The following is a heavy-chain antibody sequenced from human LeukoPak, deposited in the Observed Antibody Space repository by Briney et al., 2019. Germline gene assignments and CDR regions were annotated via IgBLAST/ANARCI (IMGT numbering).Heavy chain of an antibody. CDR2: ISYDGSNK. V-gene: IGHV3-30*18. CDR3: AKEPASGSSLDY. CDR1: GFTFSSYG. Sequence: GGSLRLPCAASGFTFSSYGMHWVRQAPGKGLEWVAVISYDGSNKYYADSVKGRFTISRDNSKNTLYLQMNSLRAEDTAVYYCAKEPASGSSLDYWGQGTLVTVYS. D-gene: IGHD1-26*01. J-gene: IGHJ4*02.